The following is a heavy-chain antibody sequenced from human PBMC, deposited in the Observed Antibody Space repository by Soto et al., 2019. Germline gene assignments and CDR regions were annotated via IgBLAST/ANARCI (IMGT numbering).Heavy chain of an antibody. Sequence: GGSLRLSCVVSGITFNNYNMNWVRQAPGKGLEWVSFISASGIYIYYADSVKGRFTISRDSAKNSVYLQMNGLRAEDTAVYYCATDWGYRYGYPYDNWGQGTLVTVSS. V-gene: IGHV3-21*01. CDR2: ISASGIYI. CDR3: ATDWGYRYGYPYDN. J-gene: IGHJ4*02. CDR1: GITFNNYN. D-gene: IGHD5-18*01.